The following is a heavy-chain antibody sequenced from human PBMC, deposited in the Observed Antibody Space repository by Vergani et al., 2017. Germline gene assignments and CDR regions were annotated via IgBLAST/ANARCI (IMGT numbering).Heavy chain of an antibody. D-gene: IGHD5-18*01. CDR2: IYPCDSDT. V-gene: IGHV5-51*01. CDR3: AXHIQLWSPTTRNYYGMDV. CDR1: GYSFTSYW. Sequence: EVQLVQSGAEVKKPGESLKISCKGSGYSFTSYWIGWVRQMPGKGLEWMGIIYPCDSDTRYSPSFQGQGTTSADQSISTAYLQWSSLKASDTAMYYCAXHIQLWSPTTRNYYGMDVWGQGTTVTVSS. J-gene: IGHJ6*02.